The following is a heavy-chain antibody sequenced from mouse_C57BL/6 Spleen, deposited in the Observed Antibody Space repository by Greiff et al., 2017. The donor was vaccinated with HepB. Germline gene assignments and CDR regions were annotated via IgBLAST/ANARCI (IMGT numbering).Heavy chain of an antibody. CDR1: GYTFTSYW. Sequence: VQLQQPGAELVMPGASVKLSCKASGYTFTSYWMHWVKQRPGQGLEWIGEIDPSDSYTNYNQKFKGKSTLTVDKSSSTAYMQLSSLTSEDSAVDYCARGRTGDYAMDYWGQGTSVTVSS. J-gene: IGHJ4*01. CDR2: IDPSDSYT. D-gene: IGHD4-1*01. CDR3: ARGRTGDYAMDY. V-gene: IGHV1-69*01.